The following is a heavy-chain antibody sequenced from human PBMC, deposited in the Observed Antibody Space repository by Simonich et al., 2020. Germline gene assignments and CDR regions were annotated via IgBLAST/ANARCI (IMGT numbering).Heavy chain of an antibody. V-gene: IGHV3-13*01. D-gene: IGHD1-26*01. CDR1: GFTFSSYD. CDR2: IATPGET. J-gene: IGHJ5*02. CDR3: ARGGYSGSYNWFDP. Sequence: EVQLVESGGGLVQPGGSLRLSCAASGFTFSSYDMHWVRQAKEQGVEWVSVIATPGETYYPGSLKGRFTISRENAKNSLYLQMNSLRAGDTAVYYCARGGYSGSYNWFDPWGQGTLVTVSS.